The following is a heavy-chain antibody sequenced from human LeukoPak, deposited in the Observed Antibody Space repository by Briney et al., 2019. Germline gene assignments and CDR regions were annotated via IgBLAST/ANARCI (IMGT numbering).Heavy chain of an antibody. Sequence: PGGSLRLSCAASGFTFSSYWMSWGRQAPRPGQELVANRKQDGSERSYVDSVNGRLTITRENAKNTLYLQLNSLRAEDTAVYYCAKKAGAAAAGTGGYYFDYWGQGTLVTVSS. J-gene: IGHJ4*02. CDR3: AKKAGAAAAGTGGYYFDY. CDR2: RKQDGSER. D-gene: IGHD6-13*01. V-gene: IGHV3-7*03. CDR1: GFTFSSYW.